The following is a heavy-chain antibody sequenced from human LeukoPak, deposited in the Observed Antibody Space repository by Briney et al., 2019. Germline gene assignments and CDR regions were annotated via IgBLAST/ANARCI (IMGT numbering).Heavy chain of an antibody. CDR1: GFTFSSYG. V-gene: IGHV3-30*18. Sequence: GGSLRLSCAASGFTFSSYGMHWVRQAPGKGLEWVAVISYDGSNKYYADSVKGRFTISRDNSKNTLYLQMNSLRAEDTAVYYCAKESYYDSSGYYYDPALFFDYWGQGTLVTVSS. CDR2: ISYDGSNK. D-gene: IGHD3-22*01. CDR3: AKESYYDSSGYYYDPALFFDY. J-gene: IGHJ4*02.